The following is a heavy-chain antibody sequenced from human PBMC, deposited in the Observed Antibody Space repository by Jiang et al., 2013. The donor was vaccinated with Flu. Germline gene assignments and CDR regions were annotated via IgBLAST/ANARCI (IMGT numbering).Heavy chain of an antibody. D-gene: IGHD4-17*01. CDR1: GYTFTSYA. CDR3: ARVSLNDYGDFPTND. CDR2: INAGNGNT. Sequence: GAEVKKPGASVKVSCKASGYTFTSYAMHWVRQAPGQRLEWMGWINAGNGNTKYSQKFQGRVTITRDTSASTAYMELSSLRSEDTAVYYCARVSLNDYGDFPTNDWGQGNPGHRLL. J-gene: IGHJ4*02. V-gene: IGHV1-3*01.